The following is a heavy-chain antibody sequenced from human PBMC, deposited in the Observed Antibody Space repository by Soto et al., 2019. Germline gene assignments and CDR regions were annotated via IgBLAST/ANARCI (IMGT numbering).Heavy chain of an antibody. Sequence: QVQLVQSGVEVKKPGASVKISCKASGYHFSSHGISWVRRAPGQGLEWMGWISAYNGNTHYVQKFQERVIMTTDTSTSTAYMELRGLRSDDTAVYYCSRDPPITGPLRGTTLMDFWGQGTTVTVSS. CDR1: GYHFSSHG. D-gene: IGHD1-20*01. J-gene: IGHJ6*02. CDR3: SRDPPITGPLRGTTLMDF. V-gene: IGHV1-18*04. CDR2: ISAYNGNT.